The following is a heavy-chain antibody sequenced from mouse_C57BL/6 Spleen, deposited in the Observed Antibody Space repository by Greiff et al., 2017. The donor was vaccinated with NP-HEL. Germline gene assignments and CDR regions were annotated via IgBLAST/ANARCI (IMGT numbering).Heavy chain of an antibody. D-gene: IGHD1-1*01. Sequence: VQLQQSGAELVRPGASVTLSCKASGYTFTDYEMHWVKQTPVHGLEWIGAIDPETGGTAYNQKFKGKAILTADKSSSTAYMELRSLTSEDSAVYYCTRGHYGSFFDDWGQGTTLTVSS. CDR3: TRGHYGSFFDD. V-gene: IGHV1-15*01. J-gene: IGHJ2*01. CDR1: GYTFTDYE. CDR2: IDPETGGT.